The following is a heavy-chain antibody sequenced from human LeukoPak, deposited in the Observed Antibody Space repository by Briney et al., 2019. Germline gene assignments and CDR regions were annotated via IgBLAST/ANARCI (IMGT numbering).Heavy chain of an antibody. D-gene: IGHD1-26*01. CDR3: ARVVGSGGFDY. V-gene: IGHV4-61*02. CDR1: GASINRGYFS. Sequence: PSETLSLTCTVSGASINRGYFSCHWFRQPVGKELEWIGRSYPSGSTNSNPSLKGRATIPLHTSKNQVSLNLTPVTAADTAVYYCARVVGSGGFDY. J-gene: IGHJ4*01. CDR2: SYPSGST.